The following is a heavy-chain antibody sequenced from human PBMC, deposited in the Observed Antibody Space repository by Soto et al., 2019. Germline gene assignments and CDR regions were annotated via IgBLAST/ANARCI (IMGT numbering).Heavy chain of an antibody. D-gene: IGHD3-22*01. J-gene: IGHJ3*02. CDR2: MNPNSGNT. CDR1: GYTFTSYD. V-gene: IGHV1-8*01. CDR3: ARVPSDPYDSSGHDAFDI. Sequence: GASVKVSCKASGYTFTSYDINWVRQATGRGLEWMGWMNPNSGNTGYAQKFQGRVTMTRNTSISTAYMELSSLRSEDTAVYYCARVPSDPYDSSGHDAFDIWGQGTMVTVSS.